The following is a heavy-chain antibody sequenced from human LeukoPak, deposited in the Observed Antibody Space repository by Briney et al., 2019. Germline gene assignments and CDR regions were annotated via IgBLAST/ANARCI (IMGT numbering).Heavy chain of an antibody. CDR3: ITPLPYSAQ. J-gene: IGHJ4*02. V-gene: IGHV3-15*01. Sequence: GGSLRLSCAASGFTFSDYYMSWIRQAPGKGLEWVGRIKPKTDGETTEYAAPVKDRFSISRDDSKSMMYLQMNSLKTEDTAVYYCITPLPYSAQGGQGTLVTVSS. D-gene: IGHD2-21*01. CDR1: GFTFSDYY. CDR2: IKPKTDGETT.